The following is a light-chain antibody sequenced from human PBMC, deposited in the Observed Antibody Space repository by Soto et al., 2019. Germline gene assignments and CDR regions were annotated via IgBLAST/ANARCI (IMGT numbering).Light chain of an antibody. CDR2: EVT. CDR3: ISYAGSSNFVV. J-gene: IGLJ2*01. CDR1: SSDVGSYNY. V-gene: IGLV2-8*01. Sequence: ALTQPPSASGSPGQSVTISCTGTSSDVGSYNYVSWIRQRPGTAPKLMIYEVTKRPSGVPDRFSGSKSGNTASLTVSGLQAEDEADYFCISYAGSSNFVVFGGGTKLTVL.